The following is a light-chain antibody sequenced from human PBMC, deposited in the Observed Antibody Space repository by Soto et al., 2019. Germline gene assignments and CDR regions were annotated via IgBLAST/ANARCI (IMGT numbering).Light chain of an antibody. CDR1: QSISNW. J-gene: IGKJ1*01. CDR2: DAS. V-gene: IGKV1-5*01. CDR3: QQYNSYSRT. Sequence: DIQMTQSPSTLSASVGDRVTITCRASQSISNWLVWYQQKPGKAPTLLIYDASSLESGVPSRFSGSGYGTEFTLTISSLQPDDFASYFCQQYNSYSRTFGQGTKVDIK.